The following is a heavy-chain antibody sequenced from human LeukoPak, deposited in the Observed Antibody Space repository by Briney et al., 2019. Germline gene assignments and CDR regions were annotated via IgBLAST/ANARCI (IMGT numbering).Heavy chain of an antibody. V-gene: IGHV3-23*01. CDR3: AKAVGGGYYYDSSGRTFDY. Sequence: GGSLRLSCAASGFTFSSYAMSWVRRAPGKGLEWVSAISGSGGSTYYADSVKGRFTISRDNSKNTLYLQMNSLRAEDTAVYYCAKAVGGGYYYDSSGRTFDYWGQGTLVTVSS. CDR2: ISGSGGST. CDR1: GFTFSSYA. D-gene: IGHD3-22*01. J-gene: IGHJ4*02.